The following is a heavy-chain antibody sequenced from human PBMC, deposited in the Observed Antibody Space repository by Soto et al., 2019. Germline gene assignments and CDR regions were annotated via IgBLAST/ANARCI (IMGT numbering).Heavy chain of an antibody. J-gene: IGHJ4*02. CDR3: AHRRGGYSSSWYFDY. Sequence: QITLKESGPTLVKPTQTLTLTCTFSGFSLSTSGVGVGWIRQPPGKALEGLALIYWNDDKRYSPSLKSRLTITKDTSKIQVVVTMTNMDPVDTATYYCAHRRGGYSSSWYFDYWGQGTLVTVSS. CDR1: GFSLSTSGVG. CDR2: IYWNDDK. V-gene: IGHV2-5*01. D-gene: IGHD6-13*01.